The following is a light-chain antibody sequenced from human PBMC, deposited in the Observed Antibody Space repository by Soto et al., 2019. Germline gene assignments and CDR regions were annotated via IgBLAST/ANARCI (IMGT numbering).Light chain of an antibody. Sequence: ENVLTQSPGTLSLSPGERATLSCRASQSVDSSYLAWYQQKPGQAPRLLIYGTSSRATGISDRFSGSGSGTDFALTINRLEPEEFAVYYCQQYDNSLYAFGQGTKVEIK. V-gene: IGKV3-20*01. J-gene: IGKJ2*01. CDR1: QSVDSSY. CDR2: GTS. CDR3: QQYDNSLYA.